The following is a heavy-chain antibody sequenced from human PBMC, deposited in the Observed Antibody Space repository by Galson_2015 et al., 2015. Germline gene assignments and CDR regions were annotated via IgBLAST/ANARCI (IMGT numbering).Heavy chain of an antibody. CDR3: ARDDPIAAAGRSIDY. CDR1: GYTFTSYY. CDR2: INPSGGST. D-gene: IGHD6-13*01. V-gene: IGHV1-46*01. J-gene: IGHJ4*02. Sequence: SVKVSCKASGYTFTSYYMHWVRQAPGQGLEWMGIINPSGGSTGYAQKFQGRVTMTRDTSTSTVYMELSSLRSEDTAVYYCARDDPIAAAGRSIDYWGQGTLVTVSS.